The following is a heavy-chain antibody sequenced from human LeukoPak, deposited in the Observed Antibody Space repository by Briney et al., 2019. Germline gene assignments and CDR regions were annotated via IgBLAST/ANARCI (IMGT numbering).Heavy chain of an antibody. Sequence: ASVKVSCKASGYSFTGYYMHWVRQAPGQGLEWMGWINPNSGGTNYAQKFQGRVTMTRDTSISTAYMELSRLRSDDTAVYYCARAAFRYCSSTRCLLGYWGQGTLVTVSS. D-gene: IGHD2-2*01. J-gene: IGHJ4*02. CDR1: GYSFTGYY. V-gene: IGHV1-2*02. CDR2: INPNSGGT. CDR3: ARAAFRYCSSTRCLLGY.